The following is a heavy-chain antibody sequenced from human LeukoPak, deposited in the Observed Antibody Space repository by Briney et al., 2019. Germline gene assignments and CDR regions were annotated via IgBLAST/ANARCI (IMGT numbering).Heavy chain of an antibody. Sequence: ASVKVSCKASGYTFTTYYMHWVRQAPGQGPEWMGIINPRGGSTDYAQKFQGRVTMTSDTSTSTVYMELNSLRSEDTAVYFCARVGITAATADNWGQGTLVIVSS. CDR2: INPRGGST. CDR3: ARVGITAATADN. D-gene: IGHD6-25*01. V-gene: IGHV1-46*01. J-gene: IGHJ4*02. CDR1: GYTFTTYY.